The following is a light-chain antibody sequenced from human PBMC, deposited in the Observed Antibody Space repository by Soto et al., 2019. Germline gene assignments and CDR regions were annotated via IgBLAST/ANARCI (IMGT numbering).Light chain of an antibody. CDR2: DVN. CDR1: SSDVGGYNF. CDR3: CSYTSSSTHV. J-gene: IGLJ1*01. Sequence: QSALTRPASVSGSPGQSITISCTGTSSDVGGYNFVSWYQQHPGKVPKLMIFDVNRRPSGVSDRFSGSKSGNTASLTISGLQAEDDGDYYCCSYTSSSTHVFGTGTKLTVL. V-gene: IGLV2-14*03.